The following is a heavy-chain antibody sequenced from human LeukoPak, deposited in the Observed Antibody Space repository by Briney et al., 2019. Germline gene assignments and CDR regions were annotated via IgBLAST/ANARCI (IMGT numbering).Heavy chain of an antibody. D-gene: IGHD3-10*01. J-gene: IGHJ4*02. Sequence: PGGSLRLSCAASGFTFSSYSMNWVRQAPGKGLEWVSYISSSSSTIYYADSVKGRFTISRDNAKNSLYLQMNSLRAEDTAVYYCARSYRSYYNYWGQGTLVTVSS. CDR2: ISSSSSTI. CDR1: GFTFSSYS. V-gene: IGHV3-48*01. CDR3: ARSYRSYYNY.